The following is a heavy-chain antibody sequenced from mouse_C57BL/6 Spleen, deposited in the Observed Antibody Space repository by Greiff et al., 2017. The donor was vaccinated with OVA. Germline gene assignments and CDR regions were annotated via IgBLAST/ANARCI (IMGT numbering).Heavy chain of an antibody. Sequence: EVQVVESGGGLVKPGGSLKLSCAASGFTFSDYGIHWVRQAPEKGLEWVAYISSGSSTIYYADTVKGRFTFSRDNAKNTLFLQMTSLRYEDTAMYYCARLEDYYAMDYWGQGTSVTVSS. CDR2: ISSGSSTI. J-gene: IGHJ4*01. CDR1: GFTFSDYG. V-gene: IGHV5-17*01. CDR3: ARLEDYYAMDY.